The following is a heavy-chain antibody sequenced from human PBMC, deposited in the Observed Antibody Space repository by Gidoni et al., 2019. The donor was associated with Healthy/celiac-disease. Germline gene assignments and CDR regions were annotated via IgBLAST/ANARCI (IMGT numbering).Heavy chain of an antibody. D-gene: IGHD6-13*01. CDR1: GFTFSSYS. Sequence: EVQLVESGGGLVKPGGSLRLSCAASGFTFSSYSMNWVRQAPGKGLEWVSSISSSSSYIYYADSVKGRFTISRDNAKNSLYLQMNSLRAEDTAVYYCARRLAAAAHYGMDVWGQGTTVTVSS. J-gene: IGHJ6*02. CDR2: ISSSSSYI. V-gene: IGHV3-21*06. CDR3: ARRLAAAAHYGMDV.